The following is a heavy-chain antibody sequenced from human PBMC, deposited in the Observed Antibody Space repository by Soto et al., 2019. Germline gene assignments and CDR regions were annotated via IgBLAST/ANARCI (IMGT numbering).Heavy chain of an antibody. J-gene: IGHJ4*02. CDR1: GFTFDDYA. Sequence: GGSLRLSCAASGFTFDDYAMHWVRQAPGKGLEWVSGISWNSGSIGHADSVKGRFTISRDNAKNSLYLQMNSLRAEDTALYYCAKGSPYCSGTSCYTGYFDYWGQGTLVTVSS. CDR2: ISWNSGSI. CDR3: AKGSPYCSGTSCYTGYFDY. V-gene: IGHV3-9*01. D-gene: IGHD2-2*02.